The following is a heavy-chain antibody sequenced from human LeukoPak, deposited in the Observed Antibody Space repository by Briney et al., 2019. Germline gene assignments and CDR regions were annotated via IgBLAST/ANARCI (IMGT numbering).Heavy chain of an antibody. V-gene: IGHV3-23*01. CDR1: GFTFTSYT. J-gene: IGHJ1*01. D-gene: IGHD4-17*01. CDR2: FSGGDGKT. Sequence: GRSLRLSCAASGFTFTSYTLSWVRQAPGKGLEWVSAFSGGDGKTYYADSVKGRFTISRDSSKNTLYLQMNSLRADDTAVYYCAKDHGDYAYFQHWGQGTLVTVSS. CDR3: AKDHGDYAYFQH.